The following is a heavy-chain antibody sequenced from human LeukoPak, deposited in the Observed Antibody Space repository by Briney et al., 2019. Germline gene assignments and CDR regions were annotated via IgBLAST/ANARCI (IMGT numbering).Heavy chain of an antibody. J-gene: IGHJ6*02. CDR1: GGSISTYY. V-gene: IGHV4-59*08. D-gene: IGHD3-22*01. CDR2: IYYSGST. CDR3: ARSPYDSTDYHYYYGMDV. Sequence: SETLSLTCTVSGGSISTYYWSWIRQPPGKGLEWIGYIYYSGSTNYNPSLKSRVTISVDTSKNQFSLKLTSVTAADTAVYYCARSPYDSTDYHYYYGMDVWAQGTTVTVSS.